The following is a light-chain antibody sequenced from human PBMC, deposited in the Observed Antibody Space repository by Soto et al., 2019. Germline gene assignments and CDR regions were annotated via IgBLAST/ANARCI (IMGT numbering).Light chain of an antibody. Sequence: QSALTQPASVSGSPGQSITISCTGTVSDVGNYKFVSWFQQHPGKAPKLMIYEVANRPSGVSNRFSGSKSGNTASLIISGLQADDEADYYCSSYIGSSTLVFGTGTKLTVL. CDR1: VSDVGNYKF. V-gene: IGLV2-14*01. CDR3: SSYIGSSTLV. J-gene: IGLJ1*01. CDR2: EVA.